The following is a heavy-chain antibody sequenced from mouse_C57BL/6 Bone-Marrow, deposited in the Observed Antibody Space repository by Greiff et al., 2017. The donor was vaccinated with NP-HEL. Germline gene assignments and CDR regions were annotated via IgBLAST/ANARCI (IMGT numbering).Heavy chain of an antibody. CDR1: GFTFSSYA. V-gene: IGHV5-4*01. D-gene: IGHD3-2*02. J-gene: IGHJ3*01. CDR3: ARDSSGYRRTWFAY. Sequence: EVNLVESGGGLVKPGGSLKLSCAASGFTFSSYAMSWVRQTPEKRLEWVATISDGGSYTYYPANVKGRFTISRDNAKNNLYLQMSHLKSEDTAMYYCARDSSGYRRTWFAYWGQGTLVTVSA. CDR2: ISDGGSYT.